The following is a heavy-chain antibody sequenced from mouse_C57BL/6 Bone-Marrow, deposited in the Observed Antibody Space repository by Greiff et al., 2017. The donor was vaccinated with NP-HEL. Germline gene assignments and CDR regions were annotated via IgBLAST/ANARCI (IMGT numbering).Heavy chain of an antibody. V-gene: IGHV14-4*01. CDR2: IDPENGDT. Sequence: EVQLQQSGAELVRPGASVKLSCTASGFNIKDDYMHWVKQRPEQGLEWIGWIDPENGDTEYASKFQGKATITADTSSNTAYLQLSSLTSEDTAVYYCTTSYYSNYVGWYFDVWGTGTTVTVSS. J-gene: IGHJ1*03. D-gene: IGHD2-5*01. CDR3: TTSYYSNYVGWYFDV. CDR1: GFNIKDDY.